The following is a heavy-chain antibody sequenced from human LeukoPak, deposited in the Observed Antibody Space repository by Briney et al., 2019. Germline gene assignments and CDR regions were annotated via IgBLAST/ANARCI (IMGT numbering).Heavy chain of an antibody. CDR1: GYTFTSYG. CDR3: ARGTWGNYDFWSGPKVRWFDP. J-gene: IGHJ5*02. D-gene: IGHD3-3*01. CDR2: ISAYNGNT. V-gene: IGHV1-18*01. Sequence: ASVKVSCKASGYTFTSYGISWVRQAPGQGLEWMGWISAYNGNTNYAQKLQGRVTMTTDTSTSTAYMELRSLRSDDTAVYYCARGTWGNYDFWSGPKVRWFDPWGQGTLVAVSS.